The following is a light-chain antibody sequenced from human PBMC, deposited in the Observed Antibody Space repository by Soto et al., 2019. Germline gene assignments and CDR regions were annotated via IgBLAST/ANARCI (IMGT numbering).Light chain of an antibody. CDR1: RSVSSY. Sequence: EIVLTQSPATLSLSPGERATLSCGASRSVSSYLAWYQQKPGQAPRLLIYDASYRATGIPARFSGSGSGTDFTLTIRSRGPEDFAVYYCQHRSDWTPPPTFGGGTKVEIK. CDR3: QHRSDWTPPPT. J-gene: IGKJ4*01. CDR2: DAS. V-gene: IGKV3-11*01.